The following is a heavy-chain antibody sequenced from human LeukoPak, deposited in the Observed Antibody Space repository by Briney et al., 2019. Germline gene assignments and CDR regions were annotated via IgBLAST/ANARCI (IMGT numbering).Heavy chain of an antibody. D-gene: IGHD3-3*01. Sequence: ASVKVSCKASGYTFTGYYMHWVRQAPGRGLEWMGWINPNSGGTNYAQKFQGRVTMTRDTSISTAYMELSRLRSDDTAVYYCARGITIFGVVISPPRDYWGQGTLVTVSS. V-gene: IGHV1-2*02. CDR1: GYTFTGYY. CDR3: ARGITIFGVVISPPRDY. J-gene: IGHJ4*02. CDR2: INPNSGGT.